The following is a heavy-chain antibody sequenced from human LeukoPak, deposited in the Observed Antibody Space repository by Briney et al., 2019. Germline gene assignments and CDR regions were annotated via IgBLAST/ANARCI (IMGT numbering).Heavy chain of an antibody. J-gene: IGHJ3*02. Sequence: ASVKVSCKASGYTFTSYDINWVRQATGQGLEGMGWMNLSGGNTGYAQKFQGRVTITSSTSISTAYMELSSLRSEDTAVYYCATAGRLWFGDPVAFDIWGQGTMVTVSS. V-gene: IGHV1-8*02. CDR2: MNLSGGNT. CDR1: GYTFTSYD. CDR3: ATAGRLWFGDPVAFDI. D-gene: IGHD3-10*01.